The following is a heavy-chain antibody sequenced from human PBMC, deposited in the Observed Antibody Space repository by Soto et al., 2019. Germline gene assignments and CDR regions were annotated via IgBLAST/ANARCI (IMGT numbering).Heavy chain of an antibody. CDR2: IVVGSGNT. D-gene: IGHD2-15*01. V-gene: IGHV1-58*01. CDR3: AAEGENCSGGSCPDDYYGMDV. J-gene: IGHJ6*02. Sequence: SVKVSCKASGFTFTSSAVQWVRQARGQRFEWIGWIVVGSGNTNYAQKFQERVTITRDMSTSTAYMELSSLRSEDTAVYYCAAEGENCSGGSCPDDYYGMDVWGQGTTVTVSS. CDR1: GFTFTSSA.